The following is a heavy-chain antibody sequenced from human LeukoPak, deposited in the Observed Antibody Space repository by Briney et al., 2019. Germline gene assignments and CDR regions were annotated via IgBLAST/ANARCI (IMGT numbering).Heavy chain of an antibody. CDR1: GYTFTSYY. J-gene: IGHJ4*02. V-gene: IGHV1-46*01. CDR3: ARDLGTTVIIDY. D-gene: IGHD4-23*01. Sequence: ASVKVSCKASGYTFTSYYMHWVRQAPGQGLEWMGIINPSGGSTSYAQKFQGRVTMTRDMSTSTVYMELSSLRSEDTAVYYCARDLGTTVIIDYWGQGTLVTVSS. CDR2: INPSGGST.